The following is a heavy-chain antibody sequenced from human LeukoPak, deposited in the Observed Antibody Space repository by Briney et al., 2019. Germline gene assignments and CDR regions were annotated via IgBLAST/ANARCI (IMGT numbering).Heavy chain of an antibody. CDR1: GFTFSSYA. V-gene: IGHV3-23*01. J-gene: IGHJ4*02. D-gene: IGHD6-13*01. CDR2: ISGSGGST. Sequence: GGSLRLSCAASGFTFSSYAMSWVRQAPGKGLEWVSAISGSGGSTYYADSAKGRFTISRDNSKNTLYLQMNSLRAEDTAVYYCAKSPTGYSSSYYFDYWGQGTLVTVSS. CDR3: AKSPTGYSSSYYFDY.